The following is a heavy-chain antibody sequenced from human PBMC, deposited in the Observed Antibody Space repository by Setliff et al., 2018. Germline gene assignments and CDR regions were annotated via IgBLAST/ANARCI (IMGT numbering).Heavy chain of an antibody. D-gene: IGHD3-10*01. V-gene: IGHV1-2*02. CDR1: GYTFTGYY. J-gene: IGHJ6*03. CDR3: AKARLYYYGSGSYGYYYYMDV. Sequence: GASVKVSCKASGYTFTGYYMHWVRQAPGQGLEWMGWINPNSGGTNYAQKFQGRVTMTRDTSTSTAYMELSRLRSDDTAVYYCAKARLYYYGSGSYGYYYYMDVWGKGTTVTVSS. CDR2: INPNSGGT.